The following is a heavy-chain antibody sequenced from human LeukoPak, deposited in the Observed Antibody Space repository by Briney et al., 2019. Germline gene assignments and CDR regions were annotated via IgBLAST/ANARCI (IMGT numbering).Heavy chain of an antibody. CDR3: ARQRGSGCLDY. V-gene: IGHV3-7*01. D-gene: IGHD6-19*01. J-gene: IGHJ4*02. Sequence: GGSLRLSCAASRFTLSNNWMSWVRQAPGKGLEWVANIKQDGSETYYVDSVKGRFTISRDNAKNSLSLQMNGLRAEDTAVYYCARQRGSGCLDYRGQGTLVTVSS. CDR1: RFTLSNNW. CDR2: IKQDGSET.